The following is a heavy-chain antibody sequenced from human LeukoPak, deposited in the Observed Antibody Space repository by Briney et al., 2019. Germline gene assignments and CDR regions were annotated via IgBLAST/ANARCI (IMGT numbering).Heavy chain of an antibody. D-gene: IGHD2-21*02. CDR3: ARDSALYCGGDCYSAKCDY. CDR1: GYTFTGYY. V-gene: IGHV1-2*02. Sequence: ASVTVSCKASGYTFTGYYMHWVRQAPGQGLEWMGWINPNSGGTNYAQKFQGRVTMTRDTSISTAYMELSRLRSDDTAVYYCARDSALYCGGDCYSAKCDYWGQGTLVTVSS. CDR2: INPNSGGT. J-gene: IGHJ4*02.